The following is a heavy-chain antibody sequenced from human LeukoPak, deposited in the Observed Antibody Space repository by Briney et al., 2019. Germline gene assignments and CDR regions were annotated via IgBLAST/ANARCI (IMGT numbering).Heavy chain of an antibody. CDR3: ARGMGGSANYYYMDV. CDR1: GFTFSNYA. CDR2: MSFDGSNK. J-gene: IGHJ6*03. V-gene: IGHV3-30-3*01. Sequence: GGSLRLSCAASGFTFSNYAMHWVRQAPGKGLEWVAIMSFDGSNKYYADSLKGRFTISRDNSENTLYLQMNSLRADDTAVYYCARGMGGSANYYYMDVWGKGTTVTVSS. D-gene: IGHD3-10*01.